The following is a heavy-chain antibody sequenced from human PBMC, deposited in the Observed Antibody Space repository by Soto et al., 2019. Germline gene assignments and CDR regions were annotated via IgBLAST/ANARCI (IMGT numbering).Heavy chain of an antibody. CDR1: GGSLTSGTNS. V-gene: IGHV4-30-2*01. Sequence: PSETLSLTCSVSGGSLTSGTNSWNWIRQPPGEALQWIGYIHHAGGTYYNPSLESRVSISMDRPAKHVSLRLSSVTAADTAIYYCARGVEGNYSGGLYLFAARGRGTLATVSS. J-gene: IGHJ4*02. D-gene: IGHD1-7*01. CDR3: ARGVEGNYSGGLYLFAA. CDR2: IHHAGGT.